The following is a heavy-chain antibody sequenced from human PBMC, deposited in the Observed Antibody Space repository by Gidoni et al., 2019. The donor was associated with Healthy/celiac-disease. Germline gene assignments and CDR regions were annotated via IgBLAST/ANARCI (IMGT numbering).Heavy chain of an antibody. J-gene: IGHJ6*02. V-gene: IGHV3-11*01. CDR2: ISSSGSTI. CDR3: AREPVGGSGGSPYYYYYGMDV. D-gene: IGHD2-15*01. Sequence: QVQLVESGGGLVKPGGSLRLSCAASGFTFSDYYISWIRQAPGKGLEWVSYISSSGSTIYYADSVKGRFTISRDNAKNSLYLQMNSLRAEDTAVYYCAREPVGGSGGSPYYYYYGMDVWGQGTTVTVSS. CDR1: GFTFSDYY.